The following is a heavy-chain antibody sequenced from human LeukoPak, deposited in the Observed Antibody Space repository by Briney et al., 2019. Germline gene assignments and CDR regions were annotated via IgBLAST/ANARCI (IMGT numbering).Heavy chain of an antibody. CDR2: INHSGST. CDR3: APARPTNSYCYYYIDV. CDR1: GGSFSGYY. Sequence: PSETLSLTCAVYGGSFSGYYCSWIRQPPGKGLEWMGAINHSGSTAYNPCLKSRVTISVDTSKNRFSMKLSSVPAADTAVYYCAPARPTNSYCYYYIDVWGKGTTVTVSS. V-gene: IGHV4-34*01. D-gene: IGHD6-6*01. J-gene: IGHJ6*03.